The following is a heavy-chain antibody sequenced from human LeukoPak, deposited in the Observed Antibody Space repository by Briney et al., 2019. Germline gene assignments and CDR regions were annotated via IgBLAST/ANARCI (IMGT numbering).Heavy chain of an antibody. V-gene: IGHV3-9*01. J-gene: IGHJ4*02. CDR3: GKEFFSIRAGGDY. D-gene: IGHD2-15*01. CDR1: GFTFHDYA. CDR2: LSWNSGSI. Sequence: GGSLRLYCAASGFTFHDYAMHWVRHAPGKGLEWLSGLSWNSGSIVYADSVKGRFTIARDNAKISLYLQMNSLRAENTALYYCGKEFFSIRAGGDYWGQGTLVTVSS.